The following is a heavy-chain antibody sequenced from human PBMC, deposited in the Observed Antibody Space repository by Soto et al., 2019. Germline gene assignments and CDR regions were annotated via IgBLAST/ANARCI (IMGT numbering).Heavy chain of an antibody. Sequence: QVQLVESGGGLVKPGGSLRLSCAASGFTFSDYYMSWIRQAPGKGLEWLSYISSSSSYINYADSVKGRFTISRDKAKNSLYLQMSRLRAEDTAVYYCAREGPASSSWYVDSWGQGTLVTVSS. CDR3: AREGPASSSWYVDS. CDR2: ISSSSSYI. CDR1: GFTFSDYY. D-gene: IGHD6-13*01. V-gene: IGHV3-11*05. J-gene: IGHJ4*02.